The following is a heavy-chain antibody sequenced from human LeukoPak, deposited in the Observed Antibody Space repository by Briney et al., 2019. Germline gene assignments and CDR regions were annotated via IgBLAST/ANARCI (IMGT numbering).Heavy chain of an antibody. Sequence: ASVKVSCKASGYDFTSYAMHWVRQAPGQRLEWMGWINAGNGNTKHSQKFQDRVTVTRDTSTSTAYMELSSLRSEDTAVYYCAKDEKGYYHDTSGYPDAFDIWGQGTMVTVSS. J-gene: IGHJ3*02. V-gene: IGHV1-3*01. CDR2: INAGNGNT. CDR1: GYDFTSYA. CDR3: AKDEKGYYHDTSGYPDAFDI. D-gene: IGHD3-22*01.